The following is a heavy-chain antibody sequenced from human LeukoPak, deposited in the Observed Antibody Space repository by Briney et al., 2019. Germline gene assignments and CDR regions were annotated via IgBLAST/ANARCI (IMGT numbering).Heavy chain of an antibody. CDR3: ARDGVVVAGTRRAFDI. D-gene: IGHD6-19*01. J-gene: IGHJ3*02. Sequence: GGSLRLSRAGSRFTFSSYSMNWVRQAPGKGLEWVSYADSVKGRFTISRDNAKNSLYLQMNSLRGEDTAVYYCARDGVVVAGTRRAFDIWGQGTMVTVSS. V-gene: IGHV3-48*01. CDR1: RFTFSSYS.